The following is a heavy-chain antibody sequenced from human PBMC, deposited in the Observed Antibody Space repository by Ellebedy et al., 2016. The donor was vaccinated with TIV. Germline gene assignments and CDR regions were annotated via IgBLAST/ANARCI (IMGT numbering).Heavy chain of an antibody. V-gene: IGHV1-8*01. CDR2: MNTNSRST. CDR1: GYTFTNYD. Sequence: ASVKVSXXASGYTFTNYDINWVRQATGQGLEWLGWMNTNSRSTGYAQKFQGRVIMTRDTSITTAYMELSSLRSEDTAMYYCARVHDGHATRDFYYWGQGTLVTVSS. D-gene: IGHD3-16*01. J-gene: IGHJ4*02. CDR3: ARVHDGHATRDFYY.